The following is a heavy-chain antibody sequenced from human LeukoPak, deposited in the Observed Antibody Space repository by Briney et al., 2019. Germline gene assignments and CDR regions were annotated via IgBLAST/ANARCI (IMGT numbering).Heavy chain of an antibody. V-gene: IGHV4-61*02. J-gene: IGHJ4*02. D-gene: IGHD5-18*01. CDR3: ARGGIQLWLRPFDY. Sequence: TLSLTCTVSGGSISSGSYYWSWIRQPAGKGLEWIGRIYTSGSTNYNPSLKSRVTISVDTSKNQFSLKLSSVTAADTAVYYCARGGIQLWLRPFDYWGQGTLVTVSS. CDR2: IYTSGST. CDR1: GGSISSGSYY.